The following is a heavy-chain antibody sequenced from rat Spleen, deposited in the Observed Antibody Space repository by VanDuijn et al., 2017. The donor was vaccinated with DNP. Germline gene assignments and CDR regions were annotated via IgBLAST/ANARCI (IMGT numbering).Heavy chain of an antibody. D-gene: IGHD1-4*01. CDR1: GFTFSDYG. V-gene: IGHV5-20*01. Sequence: EVQLVESGGGLVQPGRSMKLSCAASGFTFSDYGMAWFLQAPTKGLEWIASISYDGGGTYYRDSVKGRFTISRDNAKSTLYLQMESLRSEDTATYYCAKDGRAMDAWGQGTSVTVSS. CDR3: AKDGRAMDA. CDR2: ISYDGGGT. J-gene: IGHJ4*01.